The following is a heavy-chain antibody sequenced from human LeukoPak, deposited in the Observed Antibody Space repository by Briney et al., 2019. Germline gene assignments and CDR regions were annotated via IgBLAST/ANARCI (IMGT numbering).Heavy chain of an antibody. CDR2: ISAYNGNT. D-gene: IGHD5-18*01. CDR1: GYTFTSYG. Sequence: ASVKVSCKASGYTFTSYGISWVRQAPGQGLEWMGWISAYNGNTNYAQKLQGRVTMTTDTSTSTAYMELRSLRSDDTAVYYCARSGYSYGYSAHFDYWGQGTLVTVSS. J-gene: IGHJ4*02. CDR3: ARSGYSYGYSAHFDY. V-gene: IGHV1-18*01.